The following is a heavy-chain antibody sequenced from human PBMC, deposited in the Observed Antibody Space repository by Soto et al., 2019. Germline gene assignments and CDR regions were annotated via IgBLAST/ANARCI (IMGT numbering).Heavy chain of an antibody. CDR3: AKKVNSGSGSQYFDY. CDR1: GFTFSSYS. V-gene: IGHV3-23*01. Sequence: EVQLLESGGGLVQPGGSLRLSCAASGFTFSSYSMSWVRQAPGKGLEWVSGFRSSVDDGTTYYADSVKGRFTISRDNSKNTLFLQMNRLRAEDTAIYYCAKKVNSGSGSQYFDYWCQGTLVTVS. J-gene: IGHJ4*02. D-gene: IGHD3-10*01. CDR2: FRSSVDDGTT.